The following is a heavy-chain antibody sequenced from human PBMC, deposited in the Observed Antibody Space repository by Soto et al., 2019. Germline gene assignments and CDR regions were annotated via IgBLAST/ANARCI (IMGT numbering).Heavy chain of an antibody. J-gene: IGHJ3*01. V-gene: IGHV3-48*01. D-gene: IGHD3-22*01. CDR1: GFTFSTYS. Sequence: GGSLRLSCAASGFTFSTYSMNWVRQAPGKGLEWVSYIGIGSTTKYYADSVKGRFTISRDNAKNSLYLQMNSLRAEDTAVYYCARDQLYYNDISGRPLNAFDVWGQGTMVTVSS. CDR3: ARDQLYYNDISGRPLNAFDV. CDR2: IGIGSTTK.